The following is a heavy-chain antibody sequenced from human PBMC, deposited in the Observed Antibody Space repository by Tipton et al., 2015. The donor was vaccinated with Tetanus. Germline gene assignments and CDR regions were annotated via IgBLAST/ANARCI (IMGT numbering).Heavy chain of an antibody. CDR3: VKAAGSRYFDL. J-gene: IGHJ2*01. CDR1: GGSIRGGTFY. V-gene: IGHV4-39*07. Sequence: TLPLTCTVSGGSIRGGTFYWGWIRQPPGKGLEWIGSIYESGDTYYIPSLKSRVTISVDTSKNQVSLRLTSVAAADTAVYYCVKAAGSRYFDLWGRGTLVTVSS. CDR2: IYESGDT.